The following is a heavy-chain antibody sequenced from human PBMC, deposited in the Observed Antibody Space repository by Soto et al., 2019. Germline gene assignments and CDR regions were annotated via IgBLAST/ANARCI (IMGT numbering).Heavy chain of an antibody. CDR2: ISYDGSNK. CDR1: GFTFSSYA. V-gene: IGHV3-30-3*01. Sequence: GGSLRLSCAASGFTFSSYAMHWVRQAPGKGLEWVAVISYDGSNKYYADSVKGRFTISRDNSKNTLYLQMNSLRAEDTAVYYCARDTDIVVVVAATPVRGYYGMDVWGQGTTVTVSS. D-gene: IGHD2-15*01. J-gene: IGHJ6*02. CDR3: ARDTDIVVVVAATPVRGYYGMDV.